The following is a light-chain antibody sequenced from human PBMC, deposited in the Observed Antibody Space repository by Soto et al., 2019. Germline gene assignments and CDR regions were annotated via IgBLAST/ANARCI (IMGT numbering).Light chain of an antibody. V-gene: IGKV3-20*01. CDR1: ESITNNY. J-gene: IGKJ5*01. Sequence: ETVLTQSPGTLSLSPGERDTLSCRASESITNNYLAWYQQKPVQAPRLLIYGASSRVTGIPDRFSGSGSGTDFTLTISRPEPDDFAVYYCQQYRTSPITFGQGTRLEIK. CDR2: GAS. CDR3: QQYRTSPIT.